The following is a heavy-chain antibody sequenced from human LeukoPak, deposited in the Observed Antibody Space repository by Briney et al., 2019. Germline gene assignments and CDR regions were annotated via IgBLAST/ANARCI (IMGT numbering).Heavy chain of an antibody. CDR1: GGSISSGGYS. V-gene: IGHV4-30-2*01. CDR2: IYHSGST. D-gene: IGHD3-9*01. Sequence: KPSQTLSLTCAVSGGSISSGGYSWSWIRQPPGKGLEWIGYIYHSGSTYYNPSLKSRVTISVDTSKNQFSLKLSSVTAADTALYFCASSDDILTGFDYWGQGSLVTVSS. CDR3: ASSDDILTGFDY. J-gene: IGHJ4*02.